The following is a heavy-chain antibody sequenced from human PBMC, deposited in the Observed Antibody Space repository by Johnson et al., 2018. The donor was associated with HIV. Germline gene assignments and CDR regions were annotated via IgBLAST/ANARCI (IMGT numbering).Heavy chain of an antibody. CDR2: ISWNSGRL. CDR3: AREGVVTMVDGFDI. D-gene: IGHD3-10*01. CDR1: GFTFNDYA. Sequence: VQLVESGGGVVQPGRSLNLSCAASGFTFNDYAMHWVRQAPGKGLEWVSGISWNSGRLDYADSVKGRFTISRDNAKNSLYLQMNSLRAEDTALYYCAREGVVTMVDGFDIWGQGTMVTVSS. J-gene: IGHJ3*02. V-gene: IGHV3-9*01.